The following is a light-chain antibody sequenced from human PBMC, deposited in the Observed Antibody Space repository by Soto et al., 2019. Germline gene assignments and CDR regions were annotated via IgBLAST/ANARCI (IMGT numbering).Light chain of an antibody. J-gene: IGKJ2*01. Sequence: VLTQSPGTLSLSPGERATLSCRASQTVSSSCLVWYQQKPGQAPRVLIYGASRRATGIADRFTGSGSGTDFTLTISSLEPEDFAVYYCHHYGSSPPYTFGQGTKLEIK. CDR2: GAS. CDR1: QTVSSSC. V-gene: IGKV3-20*01. CDR3: HHYGSSPPYT.